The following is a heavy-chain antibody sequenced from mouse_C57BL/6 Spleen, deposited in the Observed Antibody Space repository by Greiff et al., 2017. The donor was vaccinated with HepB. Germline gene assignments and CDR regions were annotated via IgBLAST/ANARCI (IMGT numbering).Heavy chain of an antibody. V-gene: IGHV2-2*01. CDR1: GFSLTSYG. CDR2: IWSGGST. J-gene: IGHJ3*01. D-gene: IGHD2-1*01. CDR3: ARMSYYGNYGFAY. Sequence: QVQLKQSGPGLVQPSQSLSITCTVSGFSLTSYGVHWVRQSPGKGLEWLGVIWSGGSTDYNAAFISRLSISKDNSKSQVFFKMNSLQADDTAIYYCARMSYYGNYGFAYWGQGTLVTVSA.